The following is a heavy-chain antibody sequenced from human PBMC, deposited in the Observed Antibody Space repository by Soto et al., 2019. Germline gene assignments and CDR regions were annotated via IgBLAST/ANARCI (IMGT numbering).Heavy chain of an antibody. CDR2: MSYDGTNK. CDR1: GFPFSSFA. D-gene: IGHD6-13*01. Sequence: PGGSLRLSCAASGFPFSSFAMHWVRQAPGKGLEWVALMSYDGTNKYYADSVKGRFTISRDNSKNTLFLQMSSLRVEDTAMYYCARDRSAGSYYYYGMDVWGQGTTVTVSS. J-gene: IGHJ6*02. V-gene: IGHV3-30-3*01. CDR3: ARDRSAGSYYYYGMDV.